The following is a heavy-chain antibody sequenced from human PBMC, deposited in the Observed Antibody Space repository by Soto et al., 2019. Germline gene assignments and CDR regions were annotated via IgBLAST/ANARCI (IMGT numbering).Heavy chain of an antibody. CDR1: GYTFTKYA. V-gene: IGHV1-3*01. CDR2: INAGNGNT. Sequence: QVQLVQSGAEVKKPGASVKVSCKASGYTFTKYAMHWVRQAPGQRLEWMGWINAGNGNTKYSQKFQGRVTITRETSASTAYMELISLRSEDTAVYYCARGEGYCSGGSCYRWFDPWGQGTLVTVSS. D-gene: IGHD2-15*01. CDR3: ARGEGYCSGGSCYRWFDP. J-gene: IGHJ5*02.